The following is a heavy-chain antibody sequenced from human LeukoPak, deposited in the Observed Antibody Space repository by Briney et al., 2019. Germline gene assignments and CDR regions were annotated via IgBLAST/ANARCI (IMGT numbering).Heavy chain of an antibody. J-gene: IGHJ4*02. CDR2: IYYSGST. V-gene: IGHV4-59*08. D-gene: IGHD3-22*01. Sequence: SETLSLTCTVSGGSISSYYWSWIRQPPGKGLEWIGYIYYSGSTNYNPSLKSRVTISVDTSKNQFSLKLSSVTAADTAVYYCASSYYYDSSGYYLFDYWGQGTLVTVSS. CDR1: GGSISSYY. CDR3: ASSYYYDSSGYYLFDY.